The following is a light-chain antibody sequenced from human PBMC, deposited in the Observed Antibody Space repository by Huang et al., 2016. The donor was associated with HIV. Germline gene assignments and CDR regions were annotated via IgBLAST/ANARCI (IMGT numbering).Light chain of an antibody. V-gene: IGKV1-16*01. J-gene: IGKJ4*01. CDR1: QGISNY. CDR3: QQYNSFPLT. CDR2: AAY. Sequence: DIQMTQSPSSLSASVGDRVTIPCRASQGISNYLVWFQQKPGKAPKSLIYAAYTLQSGVPPRFSGSGSGTDFTLTISSLQPEDFATYYCQQYNSFPLTFGGGTKVEIK.